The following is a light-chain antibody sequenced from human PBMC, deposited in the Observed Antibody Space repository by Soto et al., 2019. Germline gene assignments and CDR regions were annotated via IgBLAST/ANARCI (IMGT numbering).Light chain of an antibody. CDR3: AAWDDSLRGWV. CDR1: SSNIGSNY. J-gene: IGLJ3*02. Sequence: QSVLTQPPSASGTPGQRVTISCSGSSSNIGSNYVYWYQQRPGTAPKLLIYTNDQRPSGVPDRFSGSKSGTSASLAISGLRSEDEADYYCAAWDDSLRGWVFGGGTKLTVL. V-gene: IGLV1-47*02. CDR2: TND.